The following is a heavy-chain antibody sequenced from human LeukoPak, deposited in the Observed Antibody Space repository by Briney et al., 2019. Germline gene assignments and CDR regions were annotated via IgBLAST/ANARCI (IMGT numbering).Heavy chain of an antibody. CDR2: ISGSGDSA. D-gene: IGHD2-15*01. J-gene: IGHJ4*02. Sequence: PGGSLRLSCAASGFIFSSYAMSWVRQAPGEGLEWVSVISGSGDSAYYADSVKGRFTISRDNSKNTLYLQMNSLRAEDSAVYYCARGMAIAATPHYWGQGTLVTVSS. CDR1: GFIFSSYA. V-gene: IGHV3-23*01. CDR3: ARGMAIAATPHY.